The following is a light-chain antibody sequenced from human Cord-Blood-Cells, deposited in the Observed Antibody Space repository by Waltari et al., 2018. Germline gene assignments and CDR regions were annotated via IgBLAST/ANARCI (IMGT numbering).Light chain of an antibody. Sequence: QSVLTQPPSASGTPGQRVTISCSGSSSNIGSNYVSWYQQPPGTAPKLLIYRNNQRPSGVPDRFSGSKSGTSASLAISGLRSEDEADYYCAAWDDSLSVWVFGGGTKLTVL. CDR1: SSNIGSNY. CDR2: RNN. V-gene: IGLV1-47*01. CDR3: AAWDDSLSVWV. J-gene: IGLJ3*02.